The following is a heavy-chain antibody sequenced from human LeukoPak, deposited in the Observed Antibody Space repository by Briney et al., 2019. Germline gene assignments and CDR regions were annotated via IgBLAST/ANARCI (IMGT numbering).Heavy chain of an antibody. CDR1: GFTFSRYP. D-gene: IGHD6-19*01. CDR2: ISDDGRGT. CDR3: AKEDHSSGRAGTFDI. Sequence: PGGSLRLSCEASGFTFSRYPMHWVRQAPGKGLEWVAGISDDGRGTYYADSVKGRFTISRDNSKNSLYLQLNSLRPEDTAMYYCAKEDHSSGRAGTFDIWGQRTMVTVSS. V-gene: IGHV3-30*04. J-gene: IGHJ3*02.